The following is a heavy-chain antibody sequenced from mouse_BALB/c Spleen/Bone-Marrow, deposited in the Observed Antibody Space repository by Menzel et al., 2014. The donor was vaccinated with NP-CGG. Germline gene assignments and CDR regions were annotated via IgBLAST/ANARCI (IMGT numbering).Heavy chain of an antibody. V-gene: IGHV4-1*02. Sequence: ESGGGLEQHGGSLKLSCAASGFAFSRYWMSWVRPAPGKGLQWIGEINPESNTINYTPSLKDKFIISRDNAKNTLYLQMSKVRSEDTALYCCARLGYYGWFAYWGQGTPITGPA. CDR2: INPESNTI. CDR3: ARLGYYGWFAY. CDR1: GFAFSRYW. D-gene: IGHD2-3*01. J-gene: IGHJ3*01.